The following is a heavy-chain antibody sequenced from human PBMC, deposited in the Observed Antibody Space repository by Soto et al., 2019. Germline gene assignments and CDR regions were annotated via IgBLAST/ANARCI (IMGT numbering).Heavy chain of an antibody. CDR1: GFTFSSYA. Sequence: PGGSLRLSCAASGFTFSSYAMSWVRQAPGKGLEWVSAISGSGGSTYYADSVKGRFTISRDNSKNTLYLQMNSLRAEDTAVYYCANPSSSPTGVDYWSQGTLVTVSS. CDR3: ANPSSSPTGVDY. J-gene: IGHJ4*02. CDR2: ISGSGGST. V-gene: IGHV3-23*01. D-gene: IGHD6-6*01.